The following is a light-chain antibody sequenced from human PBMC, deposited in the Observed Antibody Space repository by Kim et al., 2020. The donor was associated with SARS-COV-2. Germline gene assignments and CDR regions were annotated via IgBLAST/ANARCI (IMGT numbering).Light chain of an antibody. CDR2: GNN. CDR1: NSNVGSNT. V-gene: IGLV1-44*01. Sequence: QSVLTHPPSRSGTPGQRVTISCSGSNSNVGSNTVNWYQLPGTAPKLLICGNNERPSGVPDRFSASKSGTTASLAISGLRSEDETDYYCAAWDVSLNGYVFGTGTKVTVL. CDR3: AAWDVSLNGYV. J-gene: IGLJ1*01.